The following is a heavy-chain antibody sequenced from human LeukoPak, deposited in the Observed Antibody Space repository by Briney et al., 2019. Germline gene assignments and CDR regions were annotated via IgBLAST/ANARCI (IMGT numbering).Heavy chain of an antibody. D-gene: IGHD3-10*01. CDR1: GFTLSPSW. CDR3: AKDWHYRLGM. J-gene: IGHJ4*02. V-gene: IGHV3-74*01. CDR2: ITSDGRNT. Sequence: GGSLRLSCAASGFTLSPSWMTWVRQAPGKGLVWVSRITSDGRNTVYADSVKGRFTISRDNARNTVYLQMTSLRAEDSAVYFCAKDWHYRLGMWGQGALVTVSS.